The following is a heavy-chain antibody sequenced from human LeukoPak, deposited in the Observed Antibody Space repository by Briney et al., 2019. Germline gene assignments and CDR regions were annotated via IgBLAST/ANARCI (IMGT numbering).Heavy chain of an antibody. CDR2: MNPNSGNT. CDR1: GYTFTSYD. D-gene: IGHD2-15*01. CDR3: ARSEVAATYSYANFDY. J-gene: IGHJ4*02. Sequence: ASVKLSCKASGYTFTSYDINWVRQATGQGLEWMGWMNPNSGNTGYAQKFQGRVTMTRNTSISTAYMELSSLRSEDTAVYYCARSEVAATYSYANFDYWGQGTLVTVSS. V-gene: IGHV1-8*01.